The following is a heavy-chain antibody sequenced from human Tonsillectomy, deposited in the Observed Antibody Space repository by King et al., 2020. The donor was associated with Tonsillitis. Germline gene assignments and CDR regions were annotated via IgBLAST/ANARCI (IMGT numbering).Heavy chain of an antibody. CDR1: GGSISGNNYY. J-gene: IGHJ4*02. Sequence: QLQESGPGLVKPSETLSLTCTVSGGSISGNNYYWSWIRQPPGKGLEWIGSIYYNGNTYYKPSLKSRFTLSINTSKNQFSLKMNSVTAADTAVYYCAGPTLGHGDYNDWGQGTLVTVSS. V-gene: IGHV4-39*07. CDR3: AGPTLGHGDYND. D-gene: IGHD4-17*01. CDR2: IYYNGNT.